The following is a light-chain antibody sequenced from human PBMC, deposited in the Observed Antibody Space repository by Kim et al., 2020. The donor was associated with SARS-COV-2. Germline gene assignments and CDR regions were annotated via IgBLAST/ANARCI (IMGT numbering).Light chain of an antibody. CDR1: TLGDRY. Sequence: SYELTQPPSVSVSPGQTASISCSGDTLGDRYACWYQQKPGQSPMLVIYQDIKRPSGIPERFSGSNSGNTATLTISGTQAMDEADYYCQTWDSSTVVFGGGTKLIVL. CDR2: QDI. CDR3: QTWDSSTVV. V-gene: IGLV3-1*01. J-gene: IGLJ2*01.